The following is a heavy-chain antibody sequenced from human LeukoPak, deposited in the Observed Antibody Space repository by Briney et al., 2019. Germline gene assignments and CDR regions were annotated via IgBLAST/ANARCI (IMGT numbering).Heavy chain of an antibody. Sequence: SETLSLTCAVYGGSFSGYYWSWIRQPPGKGLEWIGEINHSGSTNYNPSLKSRVTISVDTSKNQFSLKLSSVTAADTAVYYCARVYDSSGYYWDYYYYYGMGVWGKGTTVTVSS. J-gene: IGHJ6*04. V-gene: IGHV4-34*01. D-gene: IGHD3-22*01. CDR2: INHSGST. CDR3: ARVYDSSGYYWDYYYYYGMGV. CDR1: GGSFSGYY.